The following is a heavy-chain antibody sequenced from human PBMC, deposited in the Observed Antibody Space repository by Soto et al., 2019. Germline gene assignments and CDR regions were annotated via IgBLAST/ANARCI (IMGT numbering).Heavy chain of an antibody. CDR2: IYHSGST. J-gene: IGHJ6*03. CDR1: GGSISSYY. V-gene: IGHV4-59*01. Sequence: PSETLSLTCTVSGGSISSYYWSWIRQPPGKGLEWIGYIYHSGSTNYNPSLKSRVTISVDTSKNQFSLKLSSVTAADTAVYYCARAASAGHYYYYYMDFWGKGTTVTVSS. D-gene: IGHD6-13*01. CDR3: ARAASAGHYYYYYMDF.